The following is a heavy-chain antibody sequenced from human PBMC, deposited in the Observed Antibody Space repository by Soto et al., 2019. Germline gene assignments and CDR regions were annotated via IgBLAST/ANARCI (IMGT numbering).Heavy chain of an antibody. V-gene: IGHV1-69*13. Sequence: SVKVSCKASSVAFSKTIVTWVRQAPGLGLEWVGGNIPIFSTANYAQKFQCRVTITADESMSTPYMEVNNLRSEDTAVYYCAKVRYSSPMGYYYGMDVGGQGTTVTVSS. CDR2: NIPIFSTA. CDR1: SVAFSKTI. D-gene: IGHD6-19*01. J-gene: IGHJ6*02. CDR3: AKVRYSSPMGYYYGMDV.